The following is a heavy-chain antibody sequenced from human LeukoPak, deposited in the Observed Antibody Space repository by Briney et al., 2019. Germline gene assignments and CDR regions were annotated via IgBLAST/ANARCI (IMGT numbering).Heavy chain of an antibody. CDR2: IWYDGSNK. V-gene: IGHV3-33*01. Sequence: HSGGSLRLSCAASGFTFSRYGMHWVRQAPGKGLEWVAVIWYDGSNKYYAESVKGRFTISRDNSKNTLHLQMNSLRAEDTAVYYCARDPPVYYYDEPGSRDAFDIWGQGTMVTVSS. D-gene: IGHD3-22*01. J-gene: IGHJ3*02. CDR1: GFTFSRYG. CDR3: ARDPPVYYYDEPGSRDAFDI.